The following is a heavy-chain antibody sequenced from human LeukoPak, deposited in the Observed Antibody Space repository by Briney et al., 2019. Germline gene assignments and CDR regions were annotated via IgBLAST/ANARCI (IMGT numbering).Heavy chain of an antibody. D-gene: IGHD4-4*01. CDR2: INHSGST. V-gene: IGHV4-34*01. CDR1: GGSFGGYY. CDR3: ARGPYYSNYAWFDP. Sequence: SETLSLTCAVYGGSFGGYYWSWIRQPPGKGLEWIGEINHSGSTNYNPSLKSRVTISVDTSKNQFSLKLSSVTAADTAVYYCARGPYYSNYAWFDPWGQGTLVTVSS. J-gene: IGHJ5*02.